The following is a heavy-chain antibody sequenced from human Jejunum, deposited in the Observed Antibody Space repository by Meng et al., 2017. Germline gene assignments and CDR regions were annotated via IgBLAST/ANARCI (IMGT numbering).Heavy chain of an antibody. CDR2: ISSRGDII. D-gene: IGHD3-22*01. J-gene: IGHJ3*02. V-gene: IGHV3-48*03. Sequence: GESLKISCAASGFTFSYYQMIWARQAPGKGLEWLSYISSRGDIIYYAESVKGRFTISRDNAKNSLYLEMNSLRAEDTAVYYCAREAYYSEYSDGRGAFDIWGQGTMVTVSS. CDR1: GFTFSYYQ. CDR3: AREAYYSEYSDGRGAFDI.